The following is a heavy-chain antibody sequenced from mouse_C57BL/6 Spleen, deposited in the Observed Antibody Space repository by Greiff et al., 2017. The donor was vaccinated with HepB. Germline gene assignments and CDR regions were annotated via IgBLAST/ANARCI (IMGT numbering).Heavy chain of an antibody. CDR1: GYTFTSYW. CDR3: ARSGGSSSYYAMDY. CDR2: IHPNSGST. Sequence: QVQLQQPGAELVKPGASVKLSCKASGYTFTSYWMHWVKQRPGQGLEWIGMIHPNSGSTNYNEKFKSKATLTVDKSSSTAYMQLSSLTSEDSAVYYWARSGGSSSYYAMDYWGQGTSVTVSS. J-gene: IGHJ4*01. D-gene: IGHD1-1*01. V-gene: IGHV1-64*01.